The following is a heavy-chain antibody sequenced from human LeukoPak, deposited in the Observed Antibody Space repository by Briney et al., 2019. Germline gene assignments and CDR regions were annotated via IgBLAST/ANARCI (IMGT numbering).Heavy chain of an antibody. CDR2: IYARGST. CDR1: GDSVTNYD. J-gene: IGHJ6*03. D-gene: IGHD2-2*01. CDR3: ARWAEYQLPFSYYYMDV. V-gene: IGHV4-4*09. Sequence: SETLSLTCTVSGDSVTNYDWSWIRQAPGKGLEWIVNIYARGSTTYSPSLKSRVTTSIDTSKNHFSLRLTSVTAADAAVYYCARWAEYQLPFSYYYMDVWGKGTTVTVSS.